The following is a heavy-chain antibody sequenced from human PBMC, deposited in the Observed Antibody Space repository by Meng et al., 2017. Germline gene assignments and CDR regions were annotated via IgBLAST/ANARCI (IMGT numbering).Heavy chain of an antibody. CDR2: IYHSGST. CDR3: ARDPEDYYDSKNAFDI. Sequence: SQTLSLTCAVSGYSISSGYYWGWIRQPPRKGLEWIGSIYHSGSTYYNPSLKSRVTISVDTSKNQFSLKLSSVTAADTAVYYCARDPEDYYDSKNAFDIWGQGTMVTVSS. J-gene: IGHJ3*02. V-gene: IGHV4-38-2*02. D-gene: IGHD3-22*01. CDR1: GYSISSGYY.